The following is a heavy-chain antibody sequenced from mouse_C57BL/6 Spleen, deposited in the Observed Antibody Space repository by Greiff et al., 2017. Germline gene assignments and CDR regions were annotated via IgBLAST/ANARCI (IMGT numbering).Heavy chain of an antibody. Sequence: VQLQQSGAELVRPGTSVKVSCKASGYAFTNYLIEWVKQRPGQGLEWIGVINPGSGGTNYNEKFKGKATLTADKSSSTAYMQLSSLTSEDSAVFFCARERDGYYVSAMDYWGQGTSVTVSS. CDR2: INPGSGGT. CDR1: GYAFTNYL. CDR3: ARERDGYYVSAMDY. J-gene: IGHJ4*01. V-gene: IGHV1-54*01. D-gene: IGHD2-3*01.